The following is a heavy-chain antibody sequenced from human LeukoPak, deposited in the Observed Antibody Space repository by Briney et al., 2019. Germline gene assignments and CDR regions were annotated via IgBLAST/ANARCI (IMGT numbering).Heavy chain of an antibody. Sequence: SETLSLTCAVYGGSFSGYYWSWIRQPPGKGLEWIGEINHSGSTNYNPSLKSRVTILVDASKNQFSLKVSSVTAADTAVYYCARGDFKSGSNWGQGTLVTVSS. J-gene: IGHJ4*02. CDR1: GGSFSGYY. D-gene: IGHD3-3*01. CDR3: ARGDFKSGSN. CDR2: INHSGST. V-gene: IGHV4-34*01.